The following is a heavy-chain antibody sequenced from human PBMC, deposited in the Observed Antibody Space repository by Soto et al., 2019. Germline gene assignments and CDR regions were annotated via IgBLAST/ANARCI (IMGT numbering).Heavy chain of an antibody. CDR2: IRSKANSYAT. V-gene: IGHV3-73*01. D-gene: IGHD3-3*02. CDR3: TSLLSTRAFDI. CDR1: GFTFSGSA. Sequence: GGSLRLSCAASGFTFSGSAMHWVRQASGKGLEWVGRIRSKANSYATAYAASVKGRFTISRDDSKNTAYLQMNSLKTEDTAVYYCTSLLSTRAFDIWGQGTMVTVSS. J-gene: IGHJ3*02.